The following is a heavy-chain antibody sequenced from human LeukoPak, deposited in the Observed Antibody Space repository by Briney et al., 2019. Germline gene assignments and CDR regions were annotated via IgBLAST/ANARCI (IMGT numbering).Heavy chain of an antibody. J-gene: IGHJ4*02. CDR1: GYTFTSYY. V-gene: IGHV1-46*01. Sequence: GASVKVSCKASGYTFTSYYMHWVRQAPGQGLEWMGIINPSGGSTSYAQKFQGRVTMTRDTSTGTVYMELSSLRSEDTAVYYCARWSIAAADRAGIDYWGQGTLVTVSS. CDR2: INPSGGST. D-gene: IGHD6-13*01. CDR3: ARWSIAAADRAGIDY.